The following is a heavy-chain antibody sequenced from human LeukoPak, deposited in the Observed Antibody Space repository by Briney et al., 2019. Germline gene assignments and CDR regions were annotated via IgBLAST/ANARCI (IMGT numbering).Heavy chain of an antibody. D-gene: IGHD3-22*01. J-gene: IGHJ4*02. CDR1: GFTFSIYA. V-gene: IGHV3-23*01. CDR3: ARDRPNYYGSDGHYYRRDGDY. CDR2: ITSRGEST. Sequence: GGSLRLSCAASGFTFSIYAMSWVRQAPGKGLQWVSSITSRGESTWYVDSVKGPFTITRDNSENTLYLQMHSLRAEDTAVYYCARDRPNYYGSDGHYYRRDGDYWGRGTLVSVSS.